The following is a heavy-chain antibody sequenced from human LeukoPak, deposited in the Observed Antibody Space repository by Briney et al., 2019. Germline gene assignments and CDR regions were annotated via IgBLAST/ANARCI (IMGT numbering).Heavy chain of an antibody. J-gene: IGHJ4*02. CDR2: IYVDGPT. Sequence: GGSLRLSCAASGFTVSSSYMSWVRQAPGKGLEWVSSIYVDGPTFYADSVKGRFTIARDNSKNTLYLQMNSLRAEDTAVYYCARLYVSGRYWFDYWGQGTLVTAST. D-gene: IGHD3-10*01. CDR3: ARLYVSGRYWFDY. CDR1: GFTVSSSY. V-gene: IGHV3-53*01.